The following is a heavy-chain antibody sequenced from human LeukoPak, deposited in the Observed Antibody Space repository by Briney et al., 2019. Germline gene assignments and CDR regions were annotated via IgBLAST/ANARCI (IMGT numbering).Heavy chain of an antibody. Sequence: TSQTLSLTCTVSGGSISSGSYYWSWIRQPPGKGLEWIGEINHSGSTNYNPSLKSRVTISVDTSKNQFSLKLSSVTAADTAVYYCARDSSGSYFLRVDAFDIWGQGTMVTVSS. CDR1: GGSISSGSYY. CDR3: ARDSSGSYFLRVDAFDI. V-gene: IGHV4-39*07. J-gene: IGHJ3*02. CDR2: INHSGST. D-gene: IGHD1-26*01.